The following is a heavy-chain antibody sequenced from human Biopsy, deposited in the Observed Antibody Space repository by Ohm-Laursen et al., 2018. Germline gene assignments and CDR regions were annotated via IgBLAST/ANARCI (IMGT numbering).Heavy chain of an antibody. CDR3: TRDDDATGHYSYFQH. CDR2: TWSGRDDI. J-gene: IGHJ1*01. Sequence: SLRLSCAASGFTLSSFGMHWVRQAPGKGLEWVAVTWSGRDDIYYADSVKGRFTISRDNSKNTVYLQMNGLRVEDTAVYFCTRDDDATGHYSYFQHWGQGSLVTVSS. CDR1: GFTLSSFG. D-gene: IGHD3-9*01. V-gene: IGHV3-33*01.